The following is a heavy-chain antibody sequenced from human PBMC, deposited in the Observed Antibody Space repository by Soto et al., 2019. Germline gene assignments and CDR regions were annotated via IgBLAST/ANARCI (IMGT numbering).Heavy chain of an antibody. J-gene: IGHJ3*02. CDR1: GFTFSSYD. CDR2: IGTAGDT. D-gene: IGHD3-22*01. V-gene: IGHV3-13*01. Sequence: GGSLRLSCAASGFTFSSYDMHWVRQATGKGLEWVSAIGTAGDTYYPGSVKGRFTISRENAKNSLYLQMNSLRAEDTAVYYCARGVTYYYDSSEKNTPNAFDIWGQGTMVTVSS. CDR3: ARGVTYYYDSSEKNTPNAFDI.